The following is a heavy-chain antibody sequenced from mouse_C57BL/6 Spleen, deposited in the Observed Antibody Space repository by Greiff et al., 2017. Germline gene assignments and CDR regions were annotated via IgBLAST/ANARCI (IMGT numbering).Heavy chain of an antibody. D-gene: IGHD1-1*01. V-gene: IGHV1-39*01. CDR2: INPNYGTT. CDR3: VRGSYYCSSYYYAMDY. J-gene: IGHJ4*01. Sequence: QLKESGPELVKPGASVKISCKASGYSFTDYNMNWVKQSNGKSLEWIGVINPNYGTTSYNQKFNGKATLTVDQSSSTAYMQLNSLTSEDSAFYYCVRGSYYCSSYYYAMDYWGQGTSVTVAS. CDR1: GYSFTDYN.